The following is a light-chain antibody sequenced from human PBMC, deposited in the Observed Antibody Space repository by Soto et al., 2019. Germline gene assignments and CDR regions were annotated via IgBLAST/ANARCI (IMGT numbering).Light chain of an antibody. J-gene: IGLJ2*01. V-gene: IGLV1-47*01. CDR2: RNN. CDR1: SSNIGSNY. Sequence: QSVLTQPPSASGTPGQRVTISCSGSSSNIGSNYVYWYQQLPGTAPKLLTYRNNQRPSGVPDRFSGSKSGTSASLAITGLQAEDEADYYCQSYDSRLRGVFGGGTKLTVL. CDR3: QSYDSRLRGV.